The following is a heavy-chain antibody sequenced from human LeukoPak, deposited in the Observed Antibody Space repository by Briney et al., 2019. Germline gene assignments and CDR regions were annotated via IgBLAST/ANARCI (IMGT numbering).Heavy chain of an antibody. CDR3: ARQSCTDTSCTVFRWYFDL. V-gene: IGHV4-39*01. Sequence: SETLSLTCTVFGDSICSNRYYWGWLRQPPGQVLEWIGSFYYRGSPYYNPSLKNRVTISVDTSKNQFSLKLSSVTAADTAIYYCARQSCTDTSCTVFRWYFDLWGRGTLVTVSS. D-gene: IGHD2-2*01. CDR1: GDSICSNRYY. J-gene: IGHJ2*01. CDR2: FYYRGSP.